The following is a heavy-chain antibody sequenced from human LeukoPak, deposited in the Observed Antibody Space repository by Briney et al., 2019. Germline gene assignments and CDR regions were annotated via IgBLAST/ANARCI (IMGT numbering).Heavy chain of an antibody. CDR1: GGTFSSHA. CDR2: IIPISGTS. J-gene: IGHJ4*02. D-gene: IGHD6-19*01. Sequence: SVKVSCKASGGTFSSHAISWVRQARGQGLEWMGAIIPISGTSNYAQKFRGRVTITADESTSTAYMELSSLRSEDTAVFYCARWAGYTSGWYWGPFDYWGQGTLVTVSS. CDR3: ARWAGYTSGWYWGPFDY. V-gene: IGHV1-69*13.